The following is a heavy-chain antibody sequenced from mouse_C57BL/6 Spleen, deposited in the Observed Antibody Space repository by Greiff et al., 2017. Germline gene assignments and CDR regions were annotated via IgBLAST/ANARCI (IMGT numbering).Heavy chain of an antibody. J-gene: IGHJ4*01. CDR1: GFTFSDYY. CDR3: ASYSKGAMDY. V-gene: IGHV5-16*01. CDR2: INYDGSST. D-gene: IGHD2-5*01. Sequence: EVKLMESEGGLVQPGSSMKLSCTASGFTFSDYYMAWVRQVPEKGLEWVANINYDGSSTYYLDSLKSRFIISRDNAKNILYLQMSSLKSEDTATYYCASYSKGAMDYWGQGTSVTVSS.